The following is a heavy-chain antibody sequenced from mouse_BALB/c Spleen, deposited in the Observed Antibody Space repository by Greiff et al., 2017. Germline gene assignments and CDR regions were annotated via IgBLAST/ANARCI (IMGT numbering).Heavy chain of an antibody. Sequence: EVNVVESGGGLVQPGGSLRLSCATSGFTFTDYYMSWVRQPPGKALEWLGFIRNKANGYTTEYSASVKGRFTISRDNSQSILYLQMNTLRAEDSATYYCARAYDGYYFYAMDYWGQGTSVTVSS. CDR1: GFTFTDYY. D-gene: IGHD2-3*01. V-gene: IGHV7-3*02. J-gene: IGHJ4*01. CDR2: IRNKANGYTT. CDR3: ARAYDGYYFYAMDY.